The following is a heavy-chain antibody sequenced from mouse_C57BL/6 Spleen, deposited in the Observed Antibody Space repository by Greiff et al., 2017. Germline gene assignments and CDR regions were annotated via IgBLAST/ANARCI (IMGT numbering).Heavy chain of an antibody. CDR3: TTYYYCSSYYDD. J-gene: IGHJ2*01. CDR2: IDPEDGDT. Sequence: VQLQQSGAELVRPGASVKLSCTASGFNIKDYYMHWVKQRPEQGLEWIGRIDPEDGDTEYAPKFQGKATMTADTSSNTAYLPLSSLPSEDTSVYYGTTYYYCSSYYDDWGQGATLTVSS. D-gene: IGHD1-1*01. CDR1: GFNIKDYY. V-gene: IGHV14-1*01.